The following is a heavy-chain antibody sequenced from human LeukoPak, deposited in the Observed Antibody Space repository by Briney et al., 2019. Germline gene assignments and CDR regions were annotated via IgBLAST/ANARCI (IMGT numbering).Heavy chain of an antibody. CDR3: ARDAGTRYYYMDV. D-gene: IGHD3-10*01. CDR1: GFTFSSYG. J-gene: IGHJ6*03. Sequence: GGSLRLSCAGSGFTFSSYGMHWVRQAPGKGLEWVAFIRFDGSNKYYADSVKGRFTISRDNSKNRLYLQMNSLRVEDTAVYYCARDAGTRYYYMDVWGKGTTVTVSS. V-gene: IGHV3-30*02. CDR2: IRFDGSNK.